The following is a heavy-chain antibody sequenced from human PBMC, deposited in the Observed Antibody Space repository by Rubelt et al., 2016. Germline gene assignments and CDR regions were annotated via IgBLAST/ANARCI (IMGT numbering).Heavy chain of an antibody. CDR2: ISSSISTI. D-gene: IGHD2-15*01. CDR1: GFTFSSYS. CDR3: AKGGIAARYFDL. J-gene: IGHJ2*01. Sequence: ASGFTFSSYSMNWVRQAPVKGLEWVSYISSSISTIYYADSVKGRFTISRDNAKNSLYLQLNSLRAEDTALNYCAKGGIAARYFDLWGRGTLVTGSS. V-gene: IGHV3-48*04.